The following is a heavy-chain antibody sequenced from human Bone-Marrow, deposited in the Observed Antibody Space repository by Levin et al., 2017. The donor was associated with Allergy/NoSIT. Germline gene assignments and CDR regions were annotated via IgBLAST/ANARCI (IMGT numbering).Heavy chain of an antibody. D-gene: IGHD2-15*01. V-gene: IGHV4-34*01. CDR1: SGSFNNYI. J-gene: IGHJ4*02. CDR3: ARGRRPYCNDVTCYRYYFDY. CDR2: INHRGDT. Sequence: SETLSLTCAVYSGSFNNYIWTWIRQSPGKGLEWIGEINHRGDTTYNPSLQSRVTMSIDTSKKQLSLKLISVTAADTAQYYCARGRRPYCNDVTCYRYYFDYWGQGTLVAVSS.